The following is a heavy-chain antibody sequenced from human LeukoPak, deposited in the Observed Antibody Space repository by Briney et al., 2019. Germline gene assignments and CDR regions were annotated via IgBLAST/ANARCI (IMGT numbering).Heavy chain of an antibody. Sequence: SETLSLTCAVYGGSFSGYYWSWIRQPPGKGLEWIGEINHSGSTNYNPSLKSRVTISVDTSKNQFSLKLSSVTAADTAVYYCARAPRAANYDFWSGYPYNWFDPWGQGTLVTVSS. CDR1: GGSFSGYY. CDR3: ARAPRAANYDFWSGYPYNWFDP. J-gene: IGHJ5*02. CDR2: INHSGST. D-gene: IGHD3-3*01. V-gene: IGHV4-34*01.